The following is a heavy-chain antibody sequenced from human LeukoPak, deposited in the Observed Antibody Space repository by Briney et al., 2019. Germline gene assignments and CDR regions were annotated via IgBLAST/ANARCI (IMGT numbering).Heavy chain of an antibody. CDR1: GYTFTGYY. V-gene: IGHV1-2*02. CDR3: ARHGSSWYEFDY. J-gene: IGHJ4*02. D-gene: IGHD6-13*01. Sequence: ASVKVSCKASGYTFTGYYMHWVRQAPGQGLEWMGWINPNSGGTNYAQKFQGRVTMTRDTSISTAYMELSRLRSDDTAVHYCARHGSSWYEFDYWGQETLVTVSS. CDR2: INPNSGGT.